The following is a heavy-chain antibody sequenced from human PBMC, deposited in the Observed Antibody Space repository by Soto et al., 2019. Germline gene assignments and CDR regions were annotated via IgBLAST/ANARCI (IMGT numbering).Heavy chain of an antibody. D-gene: IGHD3-10*01. V-gene: IGHV4-59*01. J-gene: IGHJ6*02. Sequence: QVQLQESGPGLVKPSETQSLTCTVSGDSISRYYWSWIRLSPGKGLEWIGYIYYSGETNYNPSVKSRVTISVDRTKNQFSLKLSSVTAADTAVYYCARDQGGEFLKGSGMDVWGQGTTVTVSS. CDR1: GDSISRYY. CDR3: ARDQGGEFLKGSGMDV. CDR2: IYYSGET.